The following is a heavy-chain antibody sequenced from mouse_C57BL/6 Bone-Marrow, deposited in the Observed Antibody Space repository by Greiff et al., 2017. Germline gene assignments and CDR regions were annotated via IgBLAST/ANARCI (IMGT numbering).Heavy chain of an antibody. J-gene: IGHJ4*01. CDR3: ARKGGWLGYAMDY. D-gene: IGHD2-3*01. CDR2: INPYNGDT. CDR1: GYSFTGYF. V-gene: IGHV1-20*01. Sequence: EVQLQQSGPELVKPGDSVKISCKASGYSFTGYFMNWVMQSHGKSLEWIGRINPYNGDTFYNQKFKGKATLTVDKSSSTAHMELRSLTSEDSAVYYCARKGGWLGYAMDYWGQGTSVTVSS.